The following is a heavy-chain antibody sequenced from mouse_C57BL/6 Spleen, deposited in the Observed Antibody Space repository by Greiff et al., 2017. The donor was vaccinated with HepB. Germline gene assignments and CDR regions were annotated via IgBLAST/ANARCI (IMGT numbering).Heavy chain of an antibody. CDR3: ARDHGYYYGSRPFAY. Sequence: EVQLQQSGPGLVKPSQSLSLTCSVTGYSITSGYYWNWIRQFPGNKLEWMGYISYDGRNNFNPSLKNRISITRDTSKNQFFLKFNSVTTEDTATYYWARDHGYYYGSRPFAYWGQGTLVTVSA. CDR2: ISYDGRN. D-gene: IGHD1-1*01. V-gene: IGHV3-6*01. J-gene: IGHJ3*01. CDR1: GYSITSGYY.